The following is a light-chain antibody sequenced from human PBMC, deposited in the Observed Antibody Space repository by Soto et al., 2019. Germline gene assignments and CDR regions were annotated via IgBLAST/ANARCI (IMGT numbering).Light chain of an antibody. CDR3: QQYNSYSPRT. Sequence: DIQMTQSPSTLSASVGDRVTITCRASQSISTWLAWYQQKPGKAPKLLIYDASSLESGVPSRFGGGGSGTEFTLTISSLQPDDFATYYCQQYNSYSPRTFGQGTKVDIK. CDR1: QSISTW. CDR2: DAS. J-gene: IGKJ1*01. V-gene: IGKV1-5*01.